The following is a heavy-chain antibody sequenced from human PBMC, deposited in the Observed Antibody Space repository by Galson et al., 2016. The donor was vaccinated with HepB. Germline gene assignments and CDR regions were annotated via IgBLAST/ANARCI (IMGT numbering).Heavy chain of an antibody. CDR1: GTSFSSYY. Sequence: SETLSLTCAVYGTSFSSYYWSWIRQPPGKGLEWIGEIDHSGATNYIPSLKSRLTISVDTSKKQFSLKLRSVTAADTALYYCARVRSTLVRGAGDYWGQGTLVSVSS. CDR3: ARVRSTLVRGAGDY. V-gene: IGHV4-34*01. CDR2: IDHSGAT. D-gene: IGHD3-10*01. J-gene: IGHJ4*02.